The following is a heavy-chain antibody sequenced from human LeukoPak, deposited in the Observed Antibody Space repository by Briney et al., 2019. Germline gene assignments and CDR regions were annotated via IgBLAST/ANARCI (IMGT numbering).Heavy chain of an antibody. CDR1: GGSFISSY. D-gene: IGHD6-19*01. CDR2: IYHDGST. CDR3: AREGIAVADTYYYYYMDV. V-gene: IGHV4-59*01. Sequence: SETLSLTCTVSGGSFISSYWSWIRQPPGKGLEWIGYIYHDGSTKYNPALKSRVTITVDTSKSQFSLKLSSVTAADTAVYYCAREGIAVADTYYYYYMDVWGKGTWVTVSS. J-gene: IGHJ6*03.